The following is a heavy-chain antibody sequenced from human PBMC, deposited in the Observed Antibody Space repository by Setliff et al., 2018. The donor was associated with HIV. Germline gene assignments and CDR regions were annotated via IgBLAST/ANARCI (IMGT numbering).Heavy chain of an antibody. CDR3: ARGGAVLPPGAFDI. V-gene: IGHV4-4*02. D-gene: IGHD2-15*01. CDR1: RASIRSDNW. Sequence: SETLSLTCVVSRASIRSDNWWAWVRRPPGKGLEWIGEVFHSGSTNYNPSLKSRVTISVDTSKNQFSLKLSSVTAADTAVYYCARGGAVLPPGAFDIWGQGTMVTVSS. J-gene: IGHJ3*02. CDR2: VFHSGST.